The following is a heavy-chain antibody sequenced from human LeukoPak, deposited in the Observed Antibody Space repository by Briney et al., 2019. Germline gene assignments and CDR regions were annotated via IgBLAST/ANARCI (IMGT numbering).Heavy chain of an antibody. CDR1: GFTFSSFS. D-gene: IGHD3-16*02. CDR3: ARHRTASDY. V-gene: IGHV3-21*01. CDR2: ISSSSSYM. J-gene: IGHJ4*02. Sequence: WGSLSLSCAASGFTFSSFSMNWVRQAPGKGLEWVSSISSSSSYMYYADSVKGRFTISRDNAKNSLYLQLNSLRAEDTAVYYCARHRTASDYWGQGTLVTVSS.